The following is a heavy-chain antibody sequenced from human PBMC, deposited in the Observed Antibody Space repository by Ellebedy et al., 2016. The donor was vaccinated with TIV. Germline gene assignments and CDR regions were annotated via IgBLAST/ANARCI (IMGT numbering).Heavy chain of an antibody. Sequence: SETLSLTXTVSSGSISSSTYYWGWIRQPPGKGPEWIGSIYYGVTTDYNPPLKSRATISVDTSKNQFSLKLSSVTAADTAVYYCVRRIGARPPASWGQGTLVTVSS. CDR1: SGSISSSTYY. CDR3: VRRIGARPPAS. J-gene: IGHJ5*02. V-gene: IGHV4-39*01. D-gene: IGHD3-16*01. CDR2: IYYGVTT.